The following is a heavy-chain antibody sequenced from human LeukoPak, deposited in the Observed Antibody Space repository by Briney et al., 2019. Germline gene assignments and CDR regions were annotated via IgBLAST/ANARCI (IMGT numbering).Heavy chain of an antibody. CDR2: VYHRGST. V-gene: IGHV4-30-2*01. Sequence: PSETLSLTCAVSGDSMNSGGYSWSWIRQPPGKGLEWIGYVYHRGSTHYNPSLESRVTISVDTSRNQFSLKLSSVTAADTAVYYCARSYSGSYYXDAFDIWSQGTMXTVSS. CDR3: ARSYSGSYYXDAFDI. CDR1: GDSMNSGGYS. J-gene: IGHJ3*02. D-gene: IGHD1-26*01.